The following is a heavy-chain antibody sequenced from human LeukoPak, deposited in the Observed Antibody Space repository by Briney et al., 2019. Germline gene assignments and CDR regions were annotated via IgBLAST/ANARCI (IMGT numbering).Heavy chain of an antibody. CDR2: ISSSSSYI. CDR3: ASSYYYGSGSTRLGY. V-gene: IGHV3-21*01. Sequence: PGGSLRLSCAASGFRFSNYAMSWVRQAPGKGLEWVSSISSSSSYIYYADSVKGRFTISRDNAKNSLYLQMNSLRAEDTAVYYCASSYYYGSGSTRLGYWGQGTLVTVSS. D-gene: IGHD3-10*01. J-gene: IGHJ4*02. CDR1: GFRFSNYA.